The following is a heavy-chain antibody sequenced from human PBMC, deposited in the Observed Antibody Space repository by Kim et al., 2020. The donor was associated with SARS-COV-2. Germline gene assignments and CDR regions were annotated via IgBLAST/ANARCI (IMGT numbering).Heavy chain of an antibody. Sequence: YNPSLKSRVTISVATSKNQFSLKLSSVTAADTAVYYCARGRRGYYYGMDVWGQGTTVTVSS. J-gene: IGHJ6*02. CDR3: ARGRRGYYYGMDV. V-gene: IGHV4-34*01. D-gene: IGHD5-12*01.